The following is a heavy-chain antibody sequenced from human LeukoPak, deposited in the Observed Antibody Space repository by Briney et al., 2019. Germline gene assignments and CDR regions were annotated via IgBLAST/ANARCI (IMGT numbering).Heavy chain of an antibody. Sequence: GSSVKVSCKASGGTFSSYAISWVRQAPGQGLEWMGAIIPIFGTANYAQKFQGRVTITADESTSTAYMELSSLRSEDTAVYYCARDLSIVVVPAAILPWFDPWGQGTLVTVSS. CDR2: IIPIFGTA. D-gene: IGHD2-2*02. J-gene: IGHJ5*02. V-gene: IGHV1-69*01. CDR1: GGTFSSYA. CDR3: ARDLSIVVVPAAILPWFDP.